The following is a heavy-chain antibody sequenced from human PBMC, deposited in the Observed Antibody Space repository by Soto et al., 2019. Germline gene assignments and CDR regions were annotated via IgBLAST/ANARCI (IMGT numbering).Heavy chain of an antibody. CDR1: GGTFSSYT. CDR2: IIPILGIA. D-gene: IGHD2-2*01. V-gene: IGHV1-69*02. Sequence: SVKVSCKASGGTFSSYTISWVRQAPGQGLEWMGRIIPILGIANYAQKFQGRVTITADKSTSTAYMELSSLRSEDTAVYYCAKHKYQLLNFFDPWGQGTLVTVSS. CDR3: AKHKYQLLNFFDP. J-gene: IGHJ5*02.